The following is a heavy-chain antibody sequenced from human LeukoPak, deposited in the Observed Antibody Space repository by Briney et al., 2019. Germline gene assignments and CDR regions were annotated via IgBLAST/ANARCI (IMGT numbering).Heavy chain of an antibody. Sequence: SETLSLTCTVSGGSNSSSSYYWGWIRQPPGKGLEWIGSIYYSGSTYYNPSLKSRVTISVDTSKNQFSLKLSSVTAADAAVYYCALTTFSSGFYYFDNWGQGTLVTVSS. CDR1: GGSNSSSSYY. D-gene: IGHD6-19*01. V-gene: IGHV4-39*07. J-gene: IGHJ4*02. CDR2: IYYSGST. CDR3: ALTTFSSGFYYFDN.